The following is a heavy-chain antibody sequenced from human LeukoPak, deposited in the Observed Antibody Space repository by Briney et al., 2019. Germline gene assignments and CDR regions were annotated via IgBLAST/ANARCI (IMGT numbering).Heavy chain of an antibody. J-gene: IGHJ4*02. Sequence: SGGSLRLSCAASGFIFSSYAMSWVRQAPGKGLEWVSAISGSGGRTYYAVSVKGRFTISRDNSKNTLYLQTNSLRAEDTAVYYCAKESAYCGSDCRSLSDHWGQGTPVTVSS. D-gene: IGHD2-21*02. CDR1: GFIFSSYA. CDR2: ISGSGGRT. V-gene: IGHV3-23*01. CDR3: AKESAYCGSDCRSLSDH.